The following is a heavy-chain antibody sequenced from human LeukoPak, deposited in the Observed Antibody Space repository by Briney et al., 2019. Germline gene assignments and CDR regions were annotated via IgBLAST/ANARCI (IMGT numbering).Heavy chain of an antibody. Sequence: GGSLRLSCVASGFTFSRSWMDWVRQAPGKGLEWVANIKGDGSQTYYVDPAKGRFTISRDNAKNSLYLQMDSLRVEDTAIYYCANSLDYWGRGTLVTVSS. CDR2: IKGDGSQT. D-gene: IGHD2-21*01. J-gene: IGHJ4*02. CDR3: ANSLDY. V-gene: IGHV3-7*01. CDR1: GFTFSRSW.